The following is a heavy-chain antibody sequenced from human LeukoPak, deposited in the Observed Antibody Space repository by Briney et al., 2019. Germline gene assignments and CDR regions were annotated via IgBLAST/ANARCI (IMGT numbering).Heavy chain of an antibody. CDR1: GYTFTSYD. CDR3: ARVRSGRYYYYGMDV. CDR2: MNPNSGNT. J-gene: IGHJ6*02. D-gene: IGHD4-17*01. Sequence: ASVKVSCKASGYTFTSYDINWVRQAPGQGLEWMGWMNPNSGNTGYAQKFQGRVTMTRNTSISTAYMELSSLRSEDTAVYYCARVRSGRYYYYGMDVWGQGTTVTVSS. V-gene: IGHV1-8*01.